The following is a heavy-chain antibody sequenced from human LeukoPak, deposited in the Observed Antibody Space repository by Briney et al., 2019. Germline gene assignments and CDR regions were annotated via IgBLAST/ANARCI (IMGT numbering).Heavy chain of an antibody. Sequence: GGSLRLSCAASGFTFSSYAMSWVRQAPGKGLEWVANIKQDGSEKYYVDSVKGRFTISRDNAKNSLYLQMNSLRAEDTAVYYCARALGGDYVGYWGQGTLVTVSS. V-gene: IGHV3-7*03. CDR3: ARALGGDYVGY. CDR1: GFTFSSYA. CDR2: IKQDGSEK. D-gene: IGHD3-16*01. J-gene: IGHJ4*02.